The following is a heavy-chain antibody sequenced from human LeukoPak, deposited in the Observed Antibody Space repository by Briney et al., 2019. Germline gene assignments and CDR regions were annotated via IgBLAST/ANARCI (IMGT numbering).Heavy chain of an antibody. D-gene: IGHD2-15*01. V-gene: IGHV1-69*05. CDR2: IIPIFGTA. CDR1: GGTFSSYA. CDR3: AREKVDAFDI. J-gene: IGHJ3*02. Sequence: SVKVSCKASGGTFSSYAISWVRQAPGQGLEWMGGIIPIFGTANYAQKFQDRVTITTDESTSTAYMELSSLRSEDTAVYYCAREKVDAFDIWGQGTMVTVSS.